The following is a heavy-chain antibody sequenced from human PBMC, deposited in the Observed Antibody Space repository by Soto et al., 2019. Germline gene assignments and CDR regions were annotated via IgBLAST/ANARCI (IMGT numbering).Heavy chain of an antibody. CDR3: AKAVAGPADFDY. J-gene: IGHJ4*02. CDR1: GYTFTGYA. V-gene: IGHV1-3*05. Sequence: QVQLVQSGAEEKQPGASVKVSCKASGYTFTGYAMHWVRQAPGQRLEWMGWINAGNGNTKYSQKFQGRVTITRDTPASADYMGLSRLRSEDTAVYFCAKAVAGPADFDYWGQGTLVTVSS. CDR2: INAGNGNT. D-gene: IGHD5-12*01.